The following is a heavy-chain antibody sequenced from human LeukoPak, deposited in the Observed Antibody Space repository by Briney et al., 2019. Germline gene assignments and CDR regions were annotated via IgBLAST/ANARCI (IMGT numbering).Heavy chain of an antibody. D-gene: IGHD1-14*01. V-gene: IGHV3-9*01. CDR1: GFTFDNYA. J-gene: IGHJ4*02. CDR3: AKGRTGLFDY. Sequence: GGSLRLSCAASGFTFDNYAMHWVRQAPGKGLEWVSGISWNSGSIGYADSEKGRFTISRDNAKNSLYLQMNSLRAEDTALYYCAKGRTGLFDYWGQGTLVTVSS. CDR2: ISWNSGSI.